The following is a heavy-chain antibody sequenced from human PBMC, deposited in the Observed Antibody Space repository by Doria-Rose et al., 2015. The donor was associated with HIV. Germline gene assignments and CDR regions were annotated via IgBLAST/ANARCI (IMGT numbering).Heavy chain of an antibody. V-gene: IGHV4-30-4*01. CDR1: GDSISSGDSF. D-gene: IGHD3-10*01. CDR3: ARARNYGFPHFFDF. J-gene: IGHJ4*02. CDR2: ISSSGTT. Sequence: SLTCTVSGDSISSGDSFWSWIRQPPGKSPEWIGYISSSGTTYYYPSLRGRLTISLDASKNQFSLNLNSVTAADTAVYYCARARNYGFPHFFDFWGQGTLVTVSS.